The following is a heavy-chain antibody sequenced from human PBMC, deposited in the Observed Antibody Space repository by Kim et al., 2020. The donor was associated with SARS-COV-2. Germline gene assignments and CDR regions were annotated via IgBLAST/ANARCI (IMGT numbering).Heavy chain of an antibody. CDR2: ISSGSSNI. Sequence: GGSLRLSCAASGFTFSSHSMNWVRQAPGKGLEWVSYISSGSSNIYYADSMKGRFTISRDNAKNSLYLQMNSLRDEDTAVYYCARDSYASSHYYNLNYWGQGTLVTVSS. V-gene: IGHV3-48*02. D-gene: IGHD3-22*01. CDR1: GFTFSSHS. CDR3: ARDSYASSHYYNLNY. J-gene: IGHJ4*02.